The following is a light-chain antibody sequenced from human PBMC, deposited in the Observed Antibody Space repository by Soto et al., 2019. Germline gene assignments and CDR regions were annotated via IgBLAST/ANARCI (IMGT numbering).Light chain of an antibody. CDR1: QSVSSY. CDR2: DAS. CDR3: QQRSNWPPVT. V-gene: IGKV3-11*01. J-gene: IGKJ5*01. Sequence: EIVLTQSPATLSLSPGERATLSCRASQSVSSYLAWYQQKPGQAPRLLIYDASNRATGIPARFSGRGSGTDFTHTIISLEPEDFAVYYCQQRSNWPPVTFGQGTRLQIK.